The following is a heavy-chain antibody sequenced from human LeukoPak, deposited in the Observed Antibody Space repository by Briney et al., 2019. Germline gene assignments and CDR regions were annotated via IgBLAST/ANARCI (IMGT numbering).Heavy chain of an antibody. Sequence: GGSLRLSCAASGFVFRNYAMHWVRQAPGKGLEWVAVISYDGSHKYYKDSAKGRFTISRDNSKNTLYLQMDSLRAEDTAVYYCAREDYGNYFFDFWGQGTLDTVPS. D-gene: IGHD4-11*01. CDR2: ISYDGSHK. J-gene: IGHJ4*02. V-gene: IGHV3-30-3*01. CDR3: AREDYGNYFFDF. CDR1: GFVFRNYA.